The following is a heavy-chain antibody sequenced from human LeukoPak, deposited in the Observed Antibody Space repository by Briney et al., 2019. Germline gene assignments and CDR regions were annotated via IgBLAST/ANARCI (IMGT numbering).Heavy chain of an antibody. J-gene: IGHJ4*02. D-gene: IGHD3-16*02. V-gene: IGHV1-18*04. Sequence: ASVKVSCKASGYTFTGYYMHWVRQAPGQGLEWMGWISAYNGNTNYAQKLQGRVTMTTDTSTSTAYMELRSLRSDDTAVYYCARDSSLYDYVWGSYRSFDYWGQGTLVTVSS. CDR2: ISAYNGNT. CDR3: ARDSSLYDYVWGSYRSFDY. CDR1: GYTFTGYY.